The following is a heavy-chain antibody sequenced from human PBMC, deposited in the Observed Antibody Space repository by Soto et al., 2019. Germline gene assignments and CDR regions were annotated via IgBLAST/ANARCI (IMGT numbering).Heavy chain of an antibody. CDR3: AGGGCSGRYYLLHY. D-gene: IGHD3-10*02. CDR1: GGTFSSYA. CDR2: IIPIFGTA. J-gene: IGHJ4*02. Sequence: SVKVSCKASGGTFSSYAISWVRQAPGQVLEWMGGIIPIFGTANYAQKFQGRVTITADESTSTAYMELSSLRSEDTAVYYCAGGGCSGRYYLLHYWGQGTLVTVSS. V-gene: IGHV1-69*13.